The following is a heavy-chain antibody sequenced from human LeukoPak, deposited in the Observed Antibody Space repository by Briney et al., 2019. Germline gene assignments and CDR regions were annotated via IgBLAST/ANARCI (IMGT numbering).Heavy chain of an antibody. CDR1: GFTFSSYA. D-gene: IGHD3-3*01. V-gene: IGHV3-23*01. CDR2: ISGSGGST. J-gene: IGHJ4*02. Sequence: GGSLRLSCAASGFTFSSYAMSWVRQAPGKGLEWVSAISGSGGSTYYADSVKGRFTISRDNSKNTLYLQMNSLRAEDTAVYYXXXXXXXXGYYISLFDYWGQGTLVTVSS. CDR3: XXXXXXXGYYISLFDY.